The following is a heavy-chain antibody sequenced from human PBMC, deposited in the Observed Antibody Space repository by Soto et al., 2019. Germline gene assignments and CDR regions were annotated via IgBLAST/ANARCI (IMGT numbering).Heavy chain of an antibody. D-gene: IGHD2-8*01. J-gene: IGHJ6*02. Sequence: EVQLVESGGGLVKPGGSLRLSCVASGFTFSGYSINWVRQAPGKGLEWVSYISGPSIYIYYADSVKGRFTICRDNAKSAVYLQMNSLRAEDTAVYYCARGFRNGFNVWGQGTTVSVSS. CDR3: ARGFRNGFNV. V-gene: IGHV3-21*01. CDR2: ISGPSIYI. CDR1: GFTFSGYS.